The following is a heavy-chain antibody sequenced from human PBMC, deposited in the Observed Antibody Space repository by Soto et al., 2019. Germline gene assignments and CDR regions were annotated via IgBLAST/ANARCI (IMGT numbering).Heavy chain of an antibody. CDR1: GYSFANYC. CDR2: FYSGDSDT. V-gene: IGHV5-51*01. CDR3: ARGSSGFYDY. J-gene: IGHJ4*02. Sequence: GESLKISGKGSGYSFANYCIAWVRQMPGKGLEWMGIFYSGDSDTRYSPSFQGQVVISGDKSINTAYLQWTSLKASDTAMYYCARGSSGFYDYWGQGTLVTVS. D-gene: IGHD6-19*01.